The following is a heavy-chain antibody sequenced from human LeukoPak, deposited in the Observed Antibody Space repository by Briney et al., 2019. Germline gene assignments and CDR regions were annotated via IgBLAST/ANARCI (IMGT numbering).Heavy chain of an antibody. J-gene: IGHJ4*02. CDR1: GFTFSSYW. CDR2: IKQDGTEK. Sequence: PGGSLRLSCAASGFTFSSYWMSWVRQAPGEGLEWVANIKQDGTEKYYMDSVKGRFSISRDNAKKALYLQMNALRAEDTAVYYCARDVRPDYWGQGTLVTVST. CDR3: ARDVRPDY. D-gene: IGHD6-6*01. V-gene: IGHV3-7*04.